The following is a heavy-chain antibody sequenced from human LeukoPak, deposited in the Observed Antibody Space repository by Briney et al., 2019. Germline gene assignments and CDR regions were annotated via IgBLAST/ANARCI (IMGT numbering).Heavy chain of an antibody. CDR1: GYTFTGYY. CDR3: ARFPRKTDVGATSDY. Sequence: ASVKVSCKASGYTFTGYYMHWVRQAPGQGLEWMGWINPNSGGTNYAQKFQGWVTMTRDTSISTAYMELSRLRSDDTAVYYCARFPRKTDVGATSDYWGQGTLVTVSS. CDR2: INPNSGGT. J-gene: IGHJ4*02. V-gene: IGHV1-2*04. D-gene: IGHD1-26*01.